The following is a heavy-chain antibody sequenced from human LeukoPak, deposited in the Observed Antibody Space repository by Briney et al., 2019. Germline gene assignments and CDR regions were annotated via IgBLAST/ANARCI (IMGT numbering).Heavy chain of an antibody. V-gene: IGHV3-74*01. CDR3: ARSRGDGYNYGY. Sequence: PGGSLRLSCAASGFTFSSYWMHWVRQAPGKGLVWVSRINSDGSSTSYADSVKGRFTISRDNAKNTLYLQMNSLRAEDTAAYYCARSRGDGYNYGYWGQGTLVTVSS. D-gene: IGHD5-24*01. J-gene: IGHJ4*02. CDR1: GFTFSSYW. CDR2: INSDGSST.